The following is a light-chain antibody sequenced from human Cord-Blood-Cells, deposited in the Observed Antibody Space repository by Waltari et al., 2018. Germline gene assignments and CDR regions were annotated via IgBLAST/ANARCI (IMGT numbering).Light chain of an antibody. CDR2: GAS. J-gene: IGKJ3*01. Sequence: EIVMTQSPATLSVSPGERANLTCRASQSVSSNLAWYQQKPGQAPRLLIYGASTRATGIPARFSGSGSGTEFPLTISSLQSEDFAVYYCQQYNNWPFTFGPGTKVDIK. CDR1: QSVSSN. V-gene: IGKV3-15*01. CDR3: QQYNNWPFT.